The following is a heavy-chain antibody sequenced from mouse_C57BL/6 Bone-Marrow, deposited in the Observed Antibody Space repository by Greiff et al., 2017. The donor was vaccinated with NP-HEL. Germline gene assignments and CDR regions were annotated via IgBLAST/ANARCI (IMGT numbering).Heavy chain of an antibody. D-gene: IGHD2-5*01. V-gene: IGHV14-4*01. CDR3: TTLYSNYGFAY. CDR1: GFTIKDDY. CDR2: LDPENGDT. Sequence: VQLQQSGAELVRPGASVKLSCTASGFTIKDDYMPWVQQRPEQGLEWIGWLDPENGDTEYASKFQGKAIITADTSSNTAYLQLSSLTSEDTAVYYCTTLYSNYGFAYWGQGTLVTVSA. J-gene: IGHJ3*01.